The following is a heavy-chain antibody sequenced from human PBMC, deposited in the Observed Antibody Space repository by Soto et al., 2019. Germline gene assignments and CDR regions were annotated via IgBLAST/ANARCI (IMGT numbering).Heavy chain of an antibody. CDR3: ERIVVGATVDL. J-gene: IGHJ5*02. D-gene: IGHD1-26*01. V-gene: IGHV4-61*01. CDR2: ISYTGDT. CDR1: GDSVSSDRYF. Sequence: SETLSLTCSVSGDSVSSDRYFWTWIRQPPGKGLEWIAYISYTGDTNYNPSLKSRVTISVDTSRNQFSLTLTSVTAADTDVYSCERIVVGATVDLWGQGSLVTVPS.